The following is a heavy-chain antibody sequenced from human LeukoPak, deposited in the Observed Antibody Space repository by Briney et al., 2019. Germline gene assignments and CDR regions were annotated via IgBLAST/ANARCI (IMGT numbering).Heavy chain of an antibody. CDR1: GFTFSSYA. D-gene: IGHD1-1*01. Sequence: PGRSLRLSCAASGFTFSSYAMHWVRQAPGKGLEWVAVISYDGSNKYYADSVKGRFTISRDNSKNTLYLQMNSLRAEDTAVYYCGRGGKGGPPHFDYWGQGTLVTVSS. CDR2: ISYDGSNK. V-gene: IGHV3-30-3*01. CDR3: GRGGKGGPPHFDY. J-gene: IGHJ4*02.